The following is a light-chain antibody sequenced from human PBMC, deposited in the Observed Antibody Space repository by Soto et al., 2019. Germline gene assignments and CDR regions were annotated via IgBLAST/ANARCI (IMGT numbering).Light chain of an antibody. CDR1: QTIRGL. V-gene: IGKV3-11*01. J-gene: IGKJ5*01. CDR2: DTS. CDR3: QQRHNWPIT. Sequence: EIVLTQSPATLSLSPGERATLSCTTSQTIRGLLAWYQQRPGQAPRLPIYDTSNRATGVPARFSGSGSGTDFTLTISSLEPADFGVYYCQQRHNWPITFGQGTRLDFK.